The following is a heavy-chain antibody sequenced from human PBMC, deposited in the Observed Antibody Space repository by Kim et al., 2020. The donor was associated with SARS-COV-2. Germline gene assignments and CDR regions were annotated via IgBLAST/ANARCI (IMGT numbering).Heavy chain of an antibody. CDR1: GFTFSSYG. V-gene: IGHV3-33*05. D-gene: IGHD6-19*01. J-gene: IGHJ6*02. CDR2: ISYDGSNK. CDR3: ARDLGQWLGRTYYGMDV. Sequence: GGSLRLSCAASGFTFSSYGMHWVRQAPGKGLEWVAVISYDGSNKYRADSVKGRFTISRDNSENTLYLQMNSLRDEDTAVYYCARDLGQWLGRTYYGMDVWGQGTTVTVS.